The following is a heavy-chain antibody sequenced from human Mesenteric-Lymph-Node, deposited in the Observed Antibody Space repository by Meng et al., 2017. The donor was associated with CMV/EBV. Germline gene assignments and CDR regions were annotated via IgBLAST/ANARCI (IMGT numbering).Heavy chain of an antibody. D-gene: IGHD6-6*01. CDR2: IFTSGRT. Sequence: GSLRLSCTVSGGSMNNLAYYWGWFRQPPGEGLQWIGNIFTSGRTSYNSSLKSRITMSIDSSTNQFSLNLTSVTAADTATYYCARVGLYSSSSQRDYWGQGTLVTVSS. V-gene: IGHV4-39*07. CDR3: ARVGLYSSSSQRDY. CDR1: GGSMNNLAYY. J-gene: IGHJ4*02.